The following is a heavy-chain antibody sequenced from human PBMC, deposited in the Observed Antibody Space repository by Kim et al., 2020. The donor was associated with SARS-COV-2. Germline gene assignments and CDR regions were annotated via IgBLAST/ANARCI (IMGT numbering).Heavy chain of an antibody. J-gene: IGHJ4*02. D-gene: IGHD3-3*01. CDR1: GGSISSGGYY. CDR2: IYYSGST. CDR3: ARAPRRIITIFGVVTHFDY. Sequence: SETLSLTCTVSGGSISSGGYYWSWIRQHPGKGLEWIGYIYYSGSTYYNPSLKSRVTISVDTSKNQFSLKLSSVTAADTAMYYCARAPRRIITIFGVVTHFDYWGQGTLVTVSS. V-gene: IGHV4-31*03.